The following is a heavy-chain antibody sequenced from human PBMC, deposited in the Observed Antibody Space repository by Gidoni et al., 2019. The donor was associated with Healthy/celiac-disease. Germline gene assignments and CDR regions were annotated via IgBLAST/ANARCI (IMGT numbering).Heavy chain of an antibody. D-gene: IGHD3-22*01. CDR3: ARALLITMIVANDAFDI. V-gene: IGHV3-30-3*01. CDR2: ISYDGSNK. Sequence: QVQLVESGGGVVQPGRSLRLSGAASGFTCRSYAMHWVRQAPGKGLEWVAVISYDGSNKYYADSVKGRFTISRDNSKNTLYLQMNSLRAEDTAVYYCARALLITMIVANDAFDIWGQGTMVTVSS. J-gene: IGHJ3*02. CDR1: GFTCRSYA.